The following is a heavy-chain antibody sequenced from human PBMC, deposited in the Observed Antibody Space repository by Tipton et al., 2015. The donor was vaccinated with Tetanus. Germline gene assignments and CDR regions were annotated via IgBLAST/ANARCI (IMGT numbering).Heavy chain of an antibody. CDR1: GGSISSRNW. CDR3: ASLPQLWFGELFDY. CDR2: IYHSGST. V-gene: IGHV4-4*02. D-gene: IGHD3-10*01. Sequence: TLSLTCAVSGGSISSRNWWSWVRQPPGKGLEWIGEIYHSGSTNYNPSLKSRVTISVDKSKNQFSLKLSSMTAADTAMYYCASLPQLWFGELFDYWGQGTLVTVSS. J-gene: IGHJ4*02.